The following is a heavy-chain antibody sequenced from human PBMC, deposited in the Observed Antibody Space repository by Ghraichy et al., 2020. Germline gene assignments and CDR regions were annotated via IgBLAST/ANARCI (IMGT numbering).Heavy chain of an antibody. Sequence: GGSLRLSFSVSGASFSTFAMHWIRQAPVKGLQYVSGISGSGDYIYYADSVKGRFIISRDYSKNTLYFQMTSLRAEDTAVYYCVRDYYHNVVDPWGQGTLVTVSS. J-gene: IGHJ5*02. CDR1: GASFSTFA. CDR3: VRDYYHNVVDP. V-gene: IGHV3-64D*06. CDR2: ISGSGDYI. D-gene: IGHD3-22*01.